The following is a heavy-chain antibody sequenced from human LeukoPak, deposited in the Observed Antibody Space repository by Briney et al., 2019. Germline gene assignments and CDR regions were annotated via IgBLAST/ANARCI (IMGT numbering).Heavy chain of an antibody. J-gene: IGHJ6*03. D-gene: IGHD3-10*01. CDR2: ISSSGSTI. Sequence: GGSLRLSCAASGFTFSSYEMNWVRQAPGKGLEWISYISSSGSTIYYADSVKGRFTISRDSAKNSQYLQMNSLRAEDTAVYYCARDLYRFVPSYYMDVWGKGTTVTVSS. CDR3: ARDLYRFVPSYYMDV. CDR1: GFTFSSYE. V-gene: IGHV3-48*03.